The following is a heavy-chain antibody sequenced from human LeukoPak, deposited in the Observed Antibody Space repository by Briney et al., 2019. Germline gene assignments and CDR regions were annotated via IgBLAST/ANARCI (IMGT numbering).Heavy chain of an antibody. D-gene: IGHD6-13*01. CDR3: AREGIAAAGTDYYYGMDV. CDR2: IYYSGST. CDR1: GGSISSYY. Sequence: SETLSLTCTVSGGSISSYYWSWIRQPPGKGLEWIGDIYYSGSTNYNPSLKSRVTISVDTSKNQFSLKLSSVTAADTAVYYCAREGIAAAGTDYYYGMDVWGKGTAVTVSS. J-gene: IGHJ6*04. V-gene: IGHV4-59*01.